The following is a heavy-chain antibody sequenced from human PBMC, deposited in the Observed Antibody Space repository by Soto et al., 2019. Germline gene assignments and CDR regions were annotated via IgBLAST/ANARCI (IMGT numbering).Heavy chain of an antibody. Sequence: GGSLRLSCAASGFTFSSYAMSWVRQAPGKGLEWVSAISGSGGSTYYADSVKGRFTISRDNSKNTLYLQMNSLRAEDTTVYYCAKEGYYYDSSCYYYFDYWGQGTLVTVSS. V-gene: IGHV3-23*01. J-gene: IGHJ4*02. CDR2: ISGSGGST. CDR3: AKEGYYYDSSCYYYFDY. D-gene: IGHD3-22*01. CDR1: GFTFSSYA.